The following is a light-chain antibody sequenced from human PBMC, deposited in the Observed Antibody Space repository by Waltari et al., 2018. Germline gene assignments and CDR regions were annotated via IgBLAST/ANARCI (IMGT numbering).Light chain of an antibody. V-gene: IGLV3-19*01. CDR1: SLRSYY. Sequence: SSELTQDPAVSVAMGQTVRITCQGDSLRSYYASWYQQRPGQAPRLVIYDKNNRPSGVPDRFSGSSSHNTASVTITGAQAEDEASYYCHSRDASGVGGSFGGGTKLTVL. CDR2: DKN. J-gene: IGLJ2*01. CDR3: HSRDASGVGGS.